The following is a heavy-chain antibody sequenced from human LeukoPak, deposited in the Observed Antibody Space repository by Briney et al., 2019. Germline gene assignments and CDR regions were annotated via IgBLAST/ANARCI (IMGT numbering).Heavy chain of an antibody. Sequence: ASVKVSCKASGYTFTSYGISWVRQAPGQGLEWMGWINPNSGGTNYAQKFQGRVTMTRDTSISTAYMELSRLRSDDTAVYYCALGMDYYDSSGYSIDYWGQGTLVTVSS. V-gene: IGHV1-2*02. CDR2: INPNSGGT. CDR3: ALGMDYYDSSGYSIDY. CDR1: GYTFTSYG. D-gene: IGHD3-22*01. J-gene: IGHJ4*02.